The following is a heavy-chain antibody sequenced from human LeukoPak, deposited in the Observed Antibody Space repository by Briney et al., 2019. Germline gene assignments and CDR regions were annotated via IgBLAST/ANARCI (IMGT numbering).Heavy chain of an antibody. D-gene: IGHD3-10*01. V-gene: IGHV3-48*03. CDR3: ARELLRFGESPH. J-gene: IGHJ4*02. Sequence: GGSLRLSCAASGFTFSSYEMNWVRQAPGKGLEWVSYISSSGSTIYYADSVKGQFTISRDNAKNSLYLQMNSLRAEDTAVYYCARELLRFGESPHWGQGTLVTVSS. CDR1: GFTFSSYE. CDR2: ISSSGSTI.